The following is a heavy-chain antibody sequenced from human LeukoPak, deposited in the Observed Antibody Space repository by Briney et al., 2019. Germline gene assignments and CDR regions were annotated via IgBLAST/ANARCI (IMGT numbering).Heavy chain of an antibody. CDR2: VYYSGST. D-gene: IGHD3-3*01. Sequence: SETLSLTCTVSGGSISSYYWSWIRQAPGKGREWIGYVYYSGSTEYDPSLKSRVTISVDTSKNQFSLKMNSVTAADTAVYYCARGSDFWSGYSFDNWGQGTLVTVSS. CDR1: GGSISSYY. CDR3: ARGSDFWSGYSFDN. J-gene: IGHJ4*02. V-gene: IGHV4-59*01.